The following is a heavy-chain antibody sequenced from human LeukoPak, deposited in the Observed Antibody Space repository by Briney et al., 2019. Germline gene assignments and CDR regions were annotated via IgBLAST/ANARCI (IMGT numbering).Heavy chain of an antibody. CDR2: INPNSGGT. D-gene: IGHD6-19*01. J-gene: IGHJ4*02. CDR3: ARDMGMYSSGWYEVDY. V-gene: IGHV1-2*02. Sequence: ASVKVSCKASGYTFTGYYMHWVRQAPGQGLEWMGWINPNSGGTNYAQKFQGRVTMTRDTSISTAYMELSSLRSEDTAVYYCARDMGMYSSGWYEVDYWGQGTLVTVSS. CDR1: GYTFTGYY.